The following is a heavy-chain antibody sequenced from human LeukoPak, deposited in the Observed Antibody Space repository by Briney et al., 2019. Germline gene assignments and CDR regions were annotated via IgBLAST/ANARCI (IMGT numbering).Heavy chain of an antibody. CDR3: ARERHSGKWLHTYYFSAMDV. Sequence: GRSLRLSCAASGFIFSNHDMNWVRQAPGKGLEWVSYIGSSSSDIYYSDAVEGRFTISRDNARNSLFLEMNSLSAEDTAIYYCARERHSGKWLHTYYFSAMDVWGQGTTVIVS. J-gene: IGHJ6*02. CDR2: IGSSSSDI. V-gene: IGHV3-21*01. D-gene: IGHD3-3*01. CDR1: GFIFSNHD.